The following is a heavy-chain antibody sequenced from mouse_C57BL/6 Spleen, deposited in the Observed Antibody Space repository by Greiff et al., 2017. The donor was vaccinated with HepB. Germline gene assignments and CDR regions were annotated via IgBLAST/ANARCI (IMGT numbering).Heavy chain of an antibody. D-gene: IGHD2-4*01. Sequence: VQLQQSGAELVKPGASVKMSCKASGYTFTSYWITWVKQRPGQGLEWIGDIYPGSGSTNYNEKFKSKATLTVDKSSSTAYMQLSSLTSEDSAVDYCARDDYDDYFDYWGQGTTLTVSS. CDR2: IYPGSGST. V-gene: IGHV1-55*01. CDR1: GYTFTSYW. J-gene: IGHJ2*01. CDR3: ARDDYDDYFDY.